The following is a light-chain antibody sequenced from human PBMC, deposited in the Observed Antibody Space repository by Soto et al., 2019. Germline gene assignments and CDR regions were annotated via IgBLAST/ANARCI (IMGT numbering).Light chain of an antibody. CDR2: DVS. V-gene: IGLV2-11*01. CDR1: SSDVGGYNY. Sequence: QSVLTQPRSVSGSPGQSVTISCTGTSSDVGGYNYVSWYQQHPGKAPKLMIYDVSKRPSGVPDRFSCSKSGNTASLTISGLQAEDEADYYCCSYAGSYSYVFGTGTKLTVL. J-gene: IGLJ1*01. CDR3: CSYAGSYSYV.